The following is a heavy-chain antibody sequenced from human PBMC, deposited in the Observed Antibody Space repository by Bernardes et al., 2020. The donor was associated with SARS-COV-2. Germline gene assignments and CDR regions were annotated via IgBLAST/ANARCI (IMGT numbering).Heavy chain of an antibody. CDR1: GYTFTSYD. V-gene: IGHV1-8*01. CDR3: ARVQEDIVAFLAETTTFDP. Sequence: ASVKVSCKASGYTFTSYDINWVRQATGQGLEWMGWMNPNSGNTGYAQKFQGRVTMTRNTSISTAYMELSSLRSEDTAVYYCARVQEDIVAFLAETTTFDPWGQGTLVTVSS. J-gene: IGHJ5*02. CDR2: MNPNSGNT. D-gene: IGHD5-12*01.